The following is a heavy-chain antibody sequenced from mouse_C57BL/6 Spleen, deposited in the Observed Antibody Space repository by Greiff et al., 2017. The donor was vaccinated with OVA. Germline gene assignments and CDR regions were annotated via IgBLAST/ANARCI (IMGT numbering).Heavy chain of an antibody. D-gene: IGHD2-4*01. Sequence: VKLQQPGAELVMPGASVKLSCKASGYTFTSYWMHWVKQRPGQGLEWIGEIDPSDSYTNYNQKFKGKSTLTVDKSSSTAYMQLSSLTSEDSAVYYCAQEVRDYPYWYFDVWGTGTTVTVSS. CDR2: IDPSDSYT. CDR1: GYTFTSYW. CDR3: AQEVRDYPYWYFDV. J-gene: IGHJ1*03. V-gene: IGHV1-69*01.